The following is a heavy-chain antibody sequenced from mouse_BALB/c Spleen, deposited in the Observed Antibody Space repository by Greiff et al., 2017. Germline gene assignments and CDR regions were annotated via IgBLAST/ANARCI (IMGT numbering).Heavy chain of an antibody. CDR1: GYTFTSYT. CDR2: INPSSGYT. V-gene: IGHV1-4*01. D-gene: IGHD1-1*01. Sequence: QVQLKESGAELARPGASVKMSCKASGYTFTSYTMHWVKQRPGQGLEWIGYINPSSGYTNYNQKFKDKATLTADKSSSTAYMQLSSLTSEDSAVYYCARWVLTTVVRVYAMDYWGQGTSVTVSS. CDR3: ARWVLTTVVRVYAMDY. J-gene: IGHJ4*01.